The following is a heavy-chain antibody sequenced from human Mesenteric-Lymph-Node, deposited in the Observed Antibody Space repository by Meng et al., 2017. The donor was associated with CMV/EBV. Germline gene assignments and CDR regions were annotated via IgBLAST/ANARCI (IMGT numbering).Heavy chain of an antibody. Sequence: AVYGGSFSGYYWSWIRQPPGKGLEWIGEINHSGSTNYNPSLKSRVTISVDTSKNQFSLKLSSVTAADTAVYYCARTYYYDSSGYNDYWGQGTLVTVSS. J-gene: IGHJ4*02. CDR1: GGSFSGYY. D-gene: IGHD3-22*01. V-gene: IGHV4-34*01. CDR2: INHSGST. CDR3: ARTYYYDSSGYNDY.